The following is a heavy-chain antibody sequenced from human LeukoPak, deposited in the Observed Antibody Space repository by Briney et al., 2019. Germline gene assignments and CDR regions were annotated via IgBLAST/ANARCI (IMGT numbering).Heavy chain of an antibody. V-gene: IGHV4-34*01. J-gene: IGHJ3*02. CDR2: INHSGST. Sequence: SETLSLTCAVYGGSFSGYYWSWIRQPPGKGLEWIGEINHSGSTNYNPSLKSRVTISVDTSKNQFSLKLSSVTAADTAVYYRARGGAARGAFDIWGQGTMVTVSS. CDR1: GGSFSGYY. CDR3: ARGGAARGAFDI. D-gene: IGHD6-6*01.